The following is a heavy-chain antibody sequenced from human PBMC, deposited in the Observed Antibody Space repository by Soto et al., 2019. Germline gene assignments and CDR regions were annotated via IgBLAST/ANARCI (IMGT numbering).Heavy chain of an antibody. CDR1: GGTFSSYA. Sequence: SVKVSCKASGGTFSSYAISWVRQAPGQGLEWMGGIIPIFGTANYAQKFQGRVTITADESTSTAYMELSSLRSEDTAVYYCARDRGYCSSTSCYNFDYWGQGTLVTVSS. CDR3: ARDRGYCSSTSCYNFDY. J-gene: IGHJ4*02. CDR2: IIPIFGTA. V-gene: IGHV1-69*13. D-gene: IGHD2-2*03.